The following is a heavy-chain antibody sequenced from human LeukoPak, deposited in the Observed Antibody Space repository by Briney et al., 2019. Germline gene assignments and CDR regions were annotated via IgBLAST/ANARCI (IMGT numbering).Heavy chain of an antibody. J-gene: IGHJ5*02. CDR3: ARRDCSSTSCYGENWFDP. Sequence: SETLSLTCTVSGGSISSYYWSWIRQPPGKGLEWIGYIYYSGSTNYNPSLKSRVTISVDTSKNQFSLKLSSVTAADTAVYYCARRDCSSTSCYGENWFDPWGQGTLVTVSS. D-gene: IGHD2-2*01. CDR2: IYYSGST. V-gene: IGHV4-59*08. CDR1: GGSISSYY.